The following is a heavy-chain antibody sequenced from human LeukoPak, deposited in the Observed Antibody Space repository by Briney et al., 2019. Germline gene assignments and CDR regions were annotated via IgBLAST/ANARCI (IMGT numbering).Heavy chain of an antibody. Sequence: GGSLRLSCAASGFTFSSYSMNWVRQAPGKGLEWVSSISSSSSYIYYADSVKGRFTISRDNAKNSLYLQMNSLRAEDTAVYYCARDRREVRYDFWSGYYTGCFDYWGQGTLVTVSS. D-gene: IGHD3-3*01. CDR2: ISSSSSYI. V-gene: IGHV3-21*01. CDR3: ARDRREVRYDFWSGYYTGCFDY. CDR1: GFTFSSYS. J-gene: IGHJ4*02.